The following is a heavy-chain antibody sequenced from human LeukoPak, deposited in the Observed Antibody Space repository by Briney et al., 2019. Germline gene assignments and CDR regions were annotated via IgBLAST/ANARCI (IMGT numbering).Heavy chain of an antibody. CDR1: GFTFDDYA. CDR2: ISWNSGSI. Sequence: GRSLRLSCAASGFTFDDYAMHWVRQAPGKGLEWVSGISWNSGSIGYADSVKGRFTISRDNAKNSLYLQMNSLRAEDTALYYCAKAYYYDSSGYLGYWGQGTLVTVSS. CDR3: AKAYYYDSSGYLGY. J-gene: IGHJ4*02. D-gene: IGHD3-22*01. V-gene: IGHV3-9*01.